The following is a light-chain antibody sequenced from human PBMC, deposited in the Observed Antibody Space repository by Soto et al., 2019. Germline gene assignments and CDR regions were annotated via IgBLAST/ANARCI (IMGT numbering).Light chain of an antibody. Sequence: QSALTQPASVSGSPGQSITISCTGTSSDGGGYNYVSWYQQHPGKAPKLMIYDVTYRPPGVSDRFSGSQSGNTASLTISGLEAEDEAEYFCSSYTSSTTVLFGGGTKLFVL. CDR3: SSYTSSTTVL. CDR1: SSDGGGYNY. J-gene: IGLJ2*01. CDR2: DVT. V-gene: IGLV2-14*03.